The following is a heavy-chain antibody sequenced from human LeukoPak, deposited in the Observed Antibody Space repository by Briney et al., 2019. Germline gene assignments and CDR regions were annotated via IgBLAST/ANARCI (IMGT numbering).Heavy chain of an antibody. V-gene: IGHV3-53*01. CDR3: ARDHAPAGGGLDF. Sequence: GGTLRLFCAASGLTVSSNLMAWAREAPGKGLECVSVLYSGGLTYYADSVQGRFPIYRDNSKNPVYLQMNRLRVEDTGLYLCARDHAPAGGGLDFRGQGNQVTVSS. D-gene: IGHD6-13*01. CDR2: LYSGGLT. CDR1: GLTVSSNL. J-gene: IGHJ4*02.